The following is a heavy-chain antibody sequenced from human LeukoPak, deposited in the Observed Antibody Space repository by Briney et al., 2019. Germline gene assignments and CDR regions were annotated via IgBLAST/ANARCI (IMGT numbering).Heavy chain of an antibody. CDR2: ISSSSSYI. Sequence: PGGSLRLSCAASGFTFSSYSMNWVRQAPGKGLEWVSSISSSSSYIYYADSVKGRFTISRDNAKNSLYLQMNSLRGEDTAVYYCARERGKLLWFGELSRDYGMDVWGQGTTVTVSS. V-gene: IGHV3-21*01. CDR1: GFTFSSYS. CDR3: ARERGKLLWFGELSRDYGMDV. D-gene: IGHD3-10*01. J-gene: IGHJ6*02.